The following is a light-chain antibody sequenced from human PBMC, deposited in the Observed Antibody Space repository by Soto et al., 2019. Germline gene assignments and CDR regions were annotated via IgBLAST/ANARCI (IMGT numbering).Light chain of an antibody. V-gene: IGLV2-23*02. CDR2: EVN. J-gene: IGLJ1*01. CDR1: SSNVGSYKL. CDR3: CSSGGSPTYV. Sequence: QSVLSQPASVSGSPGQSITISCTGTSSNVGSYKLVSWYQQHPGKAPKPMIFEVNKRPSGVSNRFSGSKSGNTASLTISGLKVEDEADYYCCSSGGSPTYVFXTGTKVTVL.